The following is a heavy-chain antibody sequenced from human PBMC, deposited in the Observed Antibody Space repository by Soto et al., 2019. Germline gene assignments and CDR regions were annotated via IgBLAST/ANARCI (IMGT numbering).Heavy chain of an antibody. Sequence: XGTLSLTCTVSGGSMSSSSYYWGWIRQPPGKGLEWIANMYFSGFYSGSTSYNPSLKSRVTISVDTSKNQFSLQVSSVTAADTAVYYCARGFDILTFGFCLDYWGQGTLVTVSS. CDR1: GGSMSSSSYY. V-gene: IGHV4-39*01. J-gene: IGHJ4*02. CDR2: MYFSGFYSGST. D-gene: IGHD3-9*01. CDR3: ARGFDILTFGFCLDY.